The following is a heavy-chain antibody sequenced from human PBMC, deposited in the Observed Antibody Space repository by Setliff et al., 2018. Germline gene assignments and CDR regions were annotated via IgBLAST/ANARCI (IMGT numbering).Heavy chain of an antibody. CDR3: ARAQVVFAISAPAWYFEI. CDR2: INQSGSA. CDR1: GGSFSGYQ. D-gene: IGHD2-21*01. V-gene: IGHV4-34*01. Sequence: PSETLSLTCGVHGGSFSGYQWTWIRQPPGKGLEWIGEINQSGSANYNPSLKSRASLSVDTSEKQLSLTLNSVTVADTAVYYCARAQVVFAISAPAWYFEIWGRGTQGTVS. J-gene: IGHJ2*01.